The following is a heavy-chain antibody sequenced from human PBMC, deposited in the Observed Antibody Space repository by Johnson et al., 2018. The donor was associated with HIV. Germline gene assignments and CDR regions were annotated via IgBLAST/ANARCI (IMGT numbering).Heavy chain of an antibody. CDR3: AKDQYCGGDCYPDAFDI. J-gene: IGHJ3*02. Sequence: VESGGGVVQPGRSLRLSCAASGFTFSSYAMHWVRQAPGKGLEWVSGISWNSGSIGYADSVKGRFTISRDNAKNSLYLQMNSLRAEDTAVYYCAKDQYCGGDCYPDAFDIWGQGTMVTVSS. V-gene: IGHV3-9*01. CDR1: GFTFSSYA. D-gene: IGHD2-21*02. CDR2: ISWNSGSI.